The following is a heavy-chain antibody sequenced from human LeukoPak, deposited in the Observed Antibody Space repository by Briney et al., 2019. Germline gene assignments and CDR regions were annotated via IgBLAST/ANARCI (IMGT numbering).Heavy chain of an antibody. CDR1: GLTFTSSA. J-gene: IGHJ4*02. Sequence: VASVKVSCKASGLTFTSSAMQWVRQARGQRLEWIGWIVVGSGNTNYAQKFQERVTITRDMSTSTAYMELSSRRSEDTAVYYCAAVCGGDCYRGGDYWGQGTLVTVSS. CDR2: IVVGSGNT. CDR3: AAVCGGDCYRGGDY. V-gene: IGHV1-58*02. D-gene: IGHD2-21*02.